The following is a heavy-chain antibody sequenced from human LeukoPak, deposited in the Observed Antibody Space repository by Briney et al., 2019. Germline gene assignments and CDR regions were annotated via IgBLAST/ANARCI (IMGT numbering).Heavy chain of an antibody. D-gene: IGHD6-19*01. V-gene: IGHV1-3*01. CDR3: ARSTSSGWYYLPDLGWFDP. CDR1: GYTFTSYA. CDR2: INAGNGNT. J-gene: IGHJ5*02. Sequence: GASVKVSCKASGYTFTSYAMHWVRQAPGQRLECMGWINAGNGNTKYSQEFQGRVTITRDTSASTAYMELSSLKSEDTAVYYCARSTSSGWYYLPDLGWFDPWGQGTLVTVSS.